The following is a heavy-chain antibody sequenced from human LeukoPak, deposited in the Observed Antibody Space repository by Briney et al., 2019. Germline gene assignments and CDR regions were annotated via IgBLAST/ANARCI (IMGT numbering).Heavy chain of an antibody. Sequence: ASVKVSCKASGYTFSEYYIHWVRQAPGQGLEWMGWFNPKNGATNFAQNFQGRVTMARDTSFNTAYMELTRLRSDDTAAYYCARALPYVTTFGITVEFFQQWGQGRLDSVSS. J-gene: IGHJ1*01. D-gene: IGHD1-14*01. CDR1: GYTFSEYY. CDR2: FNPKNGAT. V-gene: IGHV1-2*02. CDR3: ARALPYVTTFGITVEFFQQ.